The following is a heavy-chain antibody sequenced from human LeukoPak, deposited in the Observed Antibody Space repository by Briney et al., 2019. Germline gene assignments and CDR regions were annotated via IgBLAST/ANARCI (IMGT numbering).Heavy chain of an antibody. CDR3: ARVAGLWNDD. CDR2: IYSGGST. Sequence: PGGSLRLSCAASVFSVSINYMSWVRQAPGKGLEWVSIIYSGGSTYYADSVKGRFTISRDNSKNTLYLQMKSLRAEDTAVYYCARVAGLWNDDWGQGTLVTVSS. J-gene: IGHJ4*02. CDR1: VFSVSINY. D-gene: IGHD5-18*01. V-gene: IGHV3-53*01.